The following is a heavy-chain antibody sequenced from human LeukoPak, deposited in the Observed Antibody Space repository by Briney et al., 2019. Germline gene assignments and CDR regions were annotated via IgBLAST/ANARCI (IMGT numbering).Heavy chain of an antibody. CDR3: AKIRVIFNWNYAYYFDY. V-gene: IGHV3-30*18. J-gene: IGHJ4*02. D-gene: IGHD1-7*01. CDR1: GFTFSSYG. Sequence: GGSLRLSCAASGFTFSSYGMHWVRQAPGKGLEWVAVISYDGSDKYYADSVKGRFTISRDDSKNTLYLQMNSLRAEDTAVYYCAKIRVIFNWNYAYYFDYWGQGSLVTVSS. CDR2: ISYDGSDK.